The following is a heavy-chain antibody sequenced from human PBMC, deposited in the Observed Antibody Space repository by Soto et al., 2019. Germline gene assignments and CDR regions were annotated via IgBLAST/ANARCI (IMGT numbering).Heavy chain of an antibody. D-gene: IGHD2-21*02. J-gene: IGHJ4*02. Sequence: QVQLVQSGAEEKKPGASVKVSCKASGYTFTSYAMHWVRQAPGQRLEWKGWINAGNGNTKYSQKFQGRVTITRDTSASTAYMGLSSLGSEDTAVYYCARSIVVVTALDYWGQGTLVTVSS. CDR3: ARSIVVVTALDY. V-gene: IGHV1-3*05. CDR1: GYTFTSYA. CDR2: INAGNGNT.